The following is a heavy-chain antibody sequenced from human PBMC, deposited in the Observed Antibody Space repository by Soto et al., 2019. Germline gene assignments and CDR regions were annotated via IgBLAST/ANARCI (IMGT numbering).Heavy chain of an antibody. CDR1: GGSISSYY. CDR3: AIQQHTNSFDP. CDR2: IYYSGST. Sequence: QVQLQESGPGLVKPSETLSLTCTVSGGSISSYYWSWIRQPPGKGLEWIGYIYYSGSTNYNPSLKSRLTISVDTSKNPFSLKLRAVTAADTAVYYCAIQQHTNSFDPWGQGTLVTVSS. J-gene: IGHJ5*02. D-gene: IGHD2-21*01. V-gene: IGHV4-59*08.